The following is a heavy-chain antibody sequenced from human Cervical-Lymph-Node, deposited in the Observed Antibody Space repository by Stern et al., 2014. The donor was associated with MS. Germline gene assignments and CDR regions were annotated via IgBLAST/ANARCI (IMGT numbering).Heavy chain of an antibody. Sequence: EVQLVESGGGLVKPGGSLRLSCAASGFTVSSYSMNWVRQAPGKGLEWVSSISTSGGYKYYADSVKGRFTISRDTAKNSLYLQMSSLRAEDTAVYYCTRAAGITASGSHFDYWGQGILVTVSS. D-gene: IGHD6-19*01. CDR3: TRAAGITASGSHFDY. CDR1: GFTVSSYS. J-gene: IGHJ4*02. CDR2: ISTSGGYK. V-gene: IGHV3-21*01.